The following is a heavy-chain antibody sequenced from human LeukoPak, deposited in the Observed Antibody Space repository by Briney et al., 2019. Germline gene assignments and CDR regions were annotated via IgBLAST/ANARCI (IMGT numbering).Heavy chain of an antibody. CDR1: GFTFSKYS. D-gene: IGHD6-19*01. J-gene: IGHJ5*02. CDR3: LKDRGSAVATHPWFDP. CDR2: IMCNGGRT. V-gene: IGHV3-64D*06. Sequence: RGALRLSPSASGFTFSKYSMHWVRQAPGERLEYVWGIMCNGGRTKYGDSVKDSFSISRDNSKNTVYLQMTSLRNEDTAVYFCLKDRGSAVATHPWFDPWGQGTLVTVSS.